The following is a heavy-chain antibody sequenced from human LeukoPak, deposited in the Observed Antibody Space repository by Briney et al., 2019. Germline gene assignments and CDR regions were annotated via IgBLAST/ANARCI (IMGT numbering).Heavy chain of an antibody. J-gene: IGHJ6*03. CDR3: AKDRTGYYMDV. CDR1: GFTFSSYG. Sequence: PGRSLRFSCAASGFTFSSYGMNWVRQAPGKGLEWVAVISYDGSNKYYADSVKGRFTISRDNSKNTLYLQMNSLRAEDTAVYYCAKDRTGYYMDVWGKGTTVTVSS. D-gene: IGHD1-1*01. CDR2: ISYDGSNK. V-gene: IGHV3-30*18.